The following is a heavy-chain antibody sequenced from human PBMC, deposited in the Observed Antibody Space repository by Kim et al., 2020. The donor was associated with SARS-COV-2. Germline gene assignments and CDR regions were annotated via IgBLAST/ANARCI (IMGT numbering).Heavy chain of an antibody. CDR2: ISYDGSNK. Sequence: GGSLRLSCAASGFTFSSYAMHWVRQAPGKGLEWVAVISYDGSNKYYADSVKGRFTISRDNSKNTLYLQMNSLRAEDTAVYYCAKPEYYYGSGTVFPYYFDYWGQGTLVTVSS. D-gene: IGHD3-10*01. CDR1: GFTFSSYA. CDR3: AKPEYYYGSGTVFPYYFDY. V-gene: IGHV3-30*04. J-gene: IGHJ4*02.